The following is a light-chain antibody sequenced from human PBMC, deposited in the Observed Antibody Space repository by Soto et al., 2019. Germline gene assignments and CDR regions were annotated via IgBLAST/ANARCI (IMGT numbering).Light chain of an antibody. CDR1: QSVSSSY. Sequence: EIVLTQSPGTLSLSPGEGATLACRASQSVSSSYLAWYQQKRGQAPRLLIYGASSRATGIPDRFSGSGSGTDFTLTISRLEPEDFAVYFCQQYGSPPQTFGQGTKVDIK. V-gene: IGKV3-20*01. CDR3: QQYGSPPQT. J-gene: IGKJ1*01. CDR2: GAS.